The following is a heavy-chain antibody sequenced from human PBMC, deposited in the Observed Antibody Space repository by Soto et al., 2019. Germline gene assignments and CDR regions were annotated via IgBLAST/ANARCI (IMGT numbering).Heavy chain of an antibody. D-gene: IGHD6-19*01. CDR3: AREGLDSRQTNGMDV. CDR2: INGGNGNT. Sequence: VHWVRQAPGQRLEWMAWINGGNGNTKYSQKFQDRVTITRDTSASIAYMELSSLRSEDTAVYYCAREGLDSRQTNGMDVWGQGTTVTVS. V-gene: IGHV1-3*01. J-gene: IGHJ6*02.